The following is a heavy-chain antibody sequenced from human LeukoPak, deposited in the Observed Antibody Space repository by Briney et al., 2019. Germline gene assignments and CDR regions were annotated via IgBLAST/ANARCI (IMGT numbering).Heavy chain of an antibody. D-gene: IGHD6-19*01. Sequence: PGGSLRLSCAASGFTFSDYSMNWVRQAPGKGLEWVSYISSSSTTIYYAGSVRGRFTISRDNAKNSLYLQMNSLRAEDTAVYYCATYQEQWLASYYFDYWGQGTLVTVSS. J-gene: IGHJ4*02. CDR2: ISSSSTTI. CDR1: GFTFSDYS. CDR3: ATYQEQWLASYYFDY. V-gene: IGHV3-48*04.